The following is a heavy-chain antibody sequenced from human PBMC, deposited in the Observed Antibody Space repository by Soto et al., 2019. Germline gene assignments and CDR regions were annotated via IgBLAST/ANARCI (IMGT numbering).Heavy chain of an antibody. Sequence: QVQLVESGGGVVQPGRSLRLSCAASGFTFSSYGMHWVRQAPGKGLEWVAVISYDGSNKYYADSVKGRLTISRDNSKNTLYLQLNSLRGEDPAVYYCAKDNGSGCNWLRVGDAADIWGQGTMGNVSS. V-gene: IGHV3-30*18. CDR2: ISYDGSNK. CDR3: AKDNGSGCNWLRVGDAADI. D-gene: IGHD6-19*01. J-gene: IGHJ3*02. CDR1: GFTFSSYG.